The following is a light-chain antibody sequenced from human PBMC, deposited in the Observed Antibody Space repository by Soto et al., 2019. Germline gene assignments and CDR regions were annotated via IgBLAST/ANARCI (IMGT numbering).Light chain of an antibody. CDR1: QSVSSY. CDR2: GAS. V-gene: IGKV3-20*01. J-gene: IGKJ1*01. Sequence: DIVLTQSPGTLSLSPGERATLSCRASQSVSSYLAWYQQKPGQAPRLLIYGASSRATGIPDRFSGGASGTDFTLTISRLEPEDFAVYYCQRYGSSSRTFGQGTKVEVK. CDR3: QRYGSSSRT.